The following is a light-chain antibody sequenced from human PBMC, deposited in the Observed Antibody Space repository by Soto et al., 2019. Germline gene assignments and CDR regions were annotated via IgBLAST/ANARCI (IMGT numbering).Light chain of an antibody. V-gene: IGLV2-14*01. CDR1: SSEVGGYNY. CDR2: DVS. CDR3: SSYTSSSPPDV. Sequence: QSVLTQPAPVSGSPGQSITISCTGTSSEVGGYNYVSWYQQHPGKAPKLMIYDVSNRPSGVSNRFSGSKSGNTASLTISGLQAEDEADYYCSSYTSSSPPDVFGTGTKVTVL. J-gene: IGLJ1*01.